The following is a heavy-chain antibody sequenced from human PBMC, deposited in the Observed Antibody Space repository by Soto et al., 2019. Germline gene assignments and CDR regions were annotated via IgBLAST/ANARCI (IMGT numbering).Heavy chain of an antibody. Sequence: SETLSLTCTVSGGSISSSSYYWGWIRQPPGKGLEWIGSIYYSGSTYYNPSLKSRVTISVDTSKNQFSLKLSSVTAADTAVYYCARNSVNYYDSSGYPPGSFDYWGQGTLVTVS. CDR1: GGSISSSSYY. J-gene: IGHJ4*02. CDR2: IYYSGST. V-gene: IGHV4-39*01. CDR3: ARNSVNYYDSSGYPPGSFDY. D-gene: IGHD3-22*01.